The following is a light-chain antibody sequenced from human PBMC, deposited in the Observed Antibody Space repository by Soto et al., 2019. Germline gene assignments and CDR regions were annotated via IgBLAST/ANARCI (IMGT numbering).Light chain of an antibody. Sequence: EIVMTQSPATLSVAPGERATLSCRASQSVSSNLAWYQQKPGQAPRLLIYGASTRATGIPARVGGSRSGTEFPLTISSLQSEDFAVYYCQQYNNWPPGFGGGTKMDI. CDR3: QQYNNWPPG. V-gene: IGKV3-15*01. J-gene: IGKJ4*02. CDR2: GAS. CDR1: QSVSSN.